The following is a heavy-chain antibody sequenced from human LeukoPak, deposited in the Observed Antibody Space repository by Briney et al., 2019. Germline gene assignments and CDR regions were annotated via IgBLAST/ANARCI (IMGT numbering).Heavy chain of an antibody. Sequence: SETLSLTCTVSGGSISSGGYYWSWIRQHPGKGLEWIGYIYYSGSTYYNPSLKSRVTISVDTSKNQFSLKLSSVTAADTAVYYCARADWNERNFDYWGQGTPVTVSS. CDR3: ARADWNERNFDY. V-gene: IGHV4-31*03. CDR2: IYYSGST. J-gene: IGHJ4*02. D-gene: IGHD1-1*01. CDR1: GGSISSGGYY.